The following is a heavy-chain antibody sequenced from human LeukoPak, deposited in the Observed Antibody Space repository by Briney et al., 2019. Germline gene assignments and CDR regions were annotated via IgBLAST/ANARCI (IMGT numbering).Heavy chain of an antibody. CDR1: GYSISSGYY. CDR2: IYYSGST. J-gene: IGHJ6*03. V-gene: IGHV4-38-2*02. Sequence: SETLSLTCTVSGYSISSGYYWGWIRQPPGKGLEWIGSIYYSGSTNYNPSLKSRVTISVDTSKNQFSLKLSSVTAADTAVYYCARGSSSWYTPHYYYYYYMDVWGKGTTVTISS. CDR3: ARGSSSWYTPHYYYYYYMDV. D-gene: IGHD6-13*01.